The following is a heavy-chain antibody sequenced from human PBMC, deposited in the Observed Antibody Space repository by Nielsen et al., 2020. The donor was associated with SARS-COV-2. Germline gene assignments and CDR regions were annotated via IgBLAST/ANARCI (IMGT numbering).Heavy chain of an antibody. CDR3: ARVDVGRDGTSWLDH. J-gene: IGHJ5*02. V-gene: IGHV1-8*01. Sequence: ASVKVSCKASGYTFTSYDINWVRQAPGQGLEWMGWMSTNSGNIGHAQKFQGRLTVTRNTSISTVYMELSSLRSDDTAVYFCARVDVGRDGTSWLDHWGQGALVTVSS. D-gene: IGHD5-24*01. CDR1: GYTFTSYD. CDR2: MSTNSGNI.